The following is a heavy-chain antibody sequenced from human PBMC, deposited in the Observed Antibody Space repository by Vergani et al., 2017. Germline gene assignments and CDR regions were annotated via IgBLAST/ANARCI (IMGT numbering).Heavy chain of an antibody. D-gene: IGHD4-17*01. CDR2: IYYSGST. CDR1: GGSISSYY. V-gene: IGHV4-59*01. CDR3: ERRLNGDYWSYYYYGMDV. Sequence: QVQLQESGPGLVKPSETLSLTCTVSGGSISSYYWSWIRQPPGKGLEWIGYIYYSGSTNYNPSLKSRVTISVDKYKNQFSLKLRYVTDEEKEVYYCERRLNGDYWSYYYYGMDVWGQG. J-gene: IGHJ6*02.